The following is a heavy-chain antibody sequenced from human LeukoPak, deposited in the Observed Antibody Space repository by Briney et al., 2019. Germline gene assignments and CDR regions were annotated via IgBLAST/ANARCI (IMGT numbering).Heavy chain of an antibody. CDR2: IYYSGST. J-gene: IGHJ3*02. D-gene: IGHD7-27*01. Sequence: SETLSLTCTVSDGSISSYYWSWIRQPPGKGLEWIGYIYYSGSTNYNPSLKSRVTISVDTSKNQFSLKLSSVTAADTAVYYCARDGSVLGIDAFDIWGQGTMVTVSS. V-gene: IGHV4-59*01. CDR1: DGSISSYY. CDR3: ARDGSVLGIDAFDI.